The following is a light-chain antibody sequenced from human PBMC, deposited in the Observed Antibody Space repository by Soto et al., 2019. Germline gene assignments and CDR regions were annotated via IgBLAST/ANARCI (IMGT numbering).Light chain of an antibody. V-gene: IGKV3-15*01. CDR3: QQYNNWPPWT. CDR1: QSVSSK. J-gene: IGKJ1*01. Sequence: EIVRTQSPATLSVSPGERATLSCRASQSVSSKLAWYQQKPGQAPRLLIYGASTRATGIPARFSGSGSGTEFTLTISSLQSEDFAFYYCQQYNNWPPWTFGQGTKVEIK. CDR2: GAS.